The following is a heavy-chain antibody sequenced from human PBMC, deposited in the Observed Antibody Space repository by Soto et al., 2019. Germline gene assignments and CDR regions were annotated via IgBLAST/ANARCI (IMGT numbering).Heavy chain of an antibody. Sequence: QVQLVQSGAEVKKPGSSVKVSCKASGGTFSSYAISWVRQAPGQGLEWMGGIIPIFGTANYAQKFQGRVTITADESTSTAYMALSSLRSEDTAVYYCARSPTTVVNYYYYYGMDVWGQGTTVTVSS. CDR3: ARSPTTVVNYYYYYGMDV. D-gene: IGHD4-17*01. J-gene: IGHJ6*02. CDR2: IIPIFGTA. V-gene: IGHV1-69*12. CDR1: GGTFSSYA.